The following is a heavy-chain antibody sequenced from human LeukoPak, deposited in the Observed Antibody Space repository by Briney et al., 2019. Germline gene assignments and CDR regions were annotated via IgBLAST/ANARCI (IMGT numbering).Heavy chain of an antibody. J-gene: IGHJ4*02. CDR2: IYYSGST. CDR1: GGSISSGGYY. CDR3: VRGVEY. V-gene: IGHV4-39*07. Sequence: SETLSLTCTVSGGSISSGGYYWSWIRQPPGKELEWIGSIYYSGSTYYQPSLKSRVSMSVDTSKNQFSLKLSSVTAADTAVYYCVRGVEYWGQGTLVTVSS. D-gene: IGHD3-16*01.